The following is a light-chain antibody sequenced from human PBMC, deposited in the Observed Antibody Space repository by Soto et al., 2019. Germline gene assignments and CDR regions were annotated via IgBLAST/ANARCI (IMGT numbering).Light chain of an antibody. CDR1: QSVSRR. Sequence: EIVLTQSPGTLSLSPGGRATLSCRASQSVSRRLAWYQHRPDQSPRLLISGASMRASGVPVRFSGSGSGTDFTLTISRLEPEDFAVYYCQHSGETPITFGLGTRLEV. CDR3: QHSGETPIT. J-gene: IGKJ5*01. CDR2: GAS. V-gene: IGKV3-20*01.